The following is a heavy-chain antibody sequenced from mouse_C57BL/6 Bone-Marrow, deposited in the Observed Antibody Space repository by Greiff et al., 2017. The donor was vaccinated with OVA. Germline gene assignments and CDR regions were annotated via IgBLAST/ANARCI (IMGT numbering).Heavy chain of an antibody. CDR1: GFNIKDDY. D-gene: IGHD1-1*01. Sequence: VQLQQSGAELVRPGASVKLSCTASGFNIKDDYMPWVKQRPEQGLEWIGWIDPENGDTEYASKFQGKATITADTSSNTASLQLSSLTSEDTAVYYCTTYYGSFDYFDYWGQGTTLTGSS. J-gene: IGHJ2*01. V-gene: IGHV14-4*01. CDR2: IDPENGDT. CDR3: TTYYGSFDYFDY.